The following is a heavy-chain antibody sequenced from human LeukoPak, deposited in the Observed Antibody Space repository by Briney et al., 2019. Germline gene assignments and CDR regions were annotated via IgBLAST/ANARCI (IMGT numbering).Heavy chain of an antibody. Sequence: ASVKVSCKASGYTFTGYYMHWVRQAPGQGLEWMGWINPNSGGTNYAQKFQGRVTMTRDTSISTAYMELSSLRSENTAVYYCARMSYYDSSGDNWFDPWGQGTLVTVSS. CDR2: INPNSGGT. D-gene: IGHD3-22*01. CDR3: ARMSYYDSSGDNWFDP. CDR1: GYTFTGYY. J-gene: IGHJ5*02. V-gene: IGHV1-2*02.